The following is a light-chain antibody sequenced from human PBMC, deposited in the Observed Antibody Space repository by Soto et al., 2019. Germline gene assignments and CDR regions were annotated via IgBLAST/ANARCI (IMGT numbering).Light chain of an antibody. Sequence: QSGLTQPPSASGTPGQRVTISCSGSSSNIGSNTVNWYQQLPGTAPKLLIYSNNQRPSGVPDRFSGSKSGTSASLAISGLQSEDEADYFCAAWDVSLNGLYVFGTGTKLTVL. V-gene: IGLV1-44*01. CDR1: SSNIGSNT. CDR2: SNN. CDR3: AAWDVSLNGLYV. J-gene: IGLJ1*01.